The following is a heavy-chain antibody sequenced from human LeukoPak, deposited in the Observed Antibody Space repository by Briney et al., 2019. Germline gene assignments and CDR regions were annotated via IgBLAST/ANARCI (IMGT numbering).Heavy chain of an antibody. CDR1: GYTFTNYD. V-gene: IGHV1-8*03. Sequence: ASVKVSCKASGYTFTNYDINWVRQATGQGLEWMGWMNPNSGNTGYAQKFQGRVTITRNTSISTAYMELRSLRSEDTAVYYCARGPGFGELSKKYYYYYMDVWGKGTTVTISS. D-gene: IGHD3-10*01. CDR2: MNPNSGNT. CDR3: ARGPGFGELSKKYYYYYMDV. J-gene: IGHJ6*03.